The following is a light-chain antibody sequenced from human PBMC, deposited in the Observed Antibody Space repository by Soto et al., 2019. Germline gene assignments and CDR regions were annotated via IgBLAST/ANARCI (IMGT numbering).Light chain of an antibody. V-gene: IGLV3-21*02. CDR1: NIGSKS. CDR3: QVWDGSSDHYV. CDR2: DDI. Sequence: SYELTQPPSVSVAPGQTARITCGGNNIGSKSVHWYQQKPGQAPVLVVYDDIDRPSGIPERFSGSHSGNTATLTISRVEAGDEADYYCQVWDGSSDHYVFGTGTKVTV. J-gene: IGLJ1*01.